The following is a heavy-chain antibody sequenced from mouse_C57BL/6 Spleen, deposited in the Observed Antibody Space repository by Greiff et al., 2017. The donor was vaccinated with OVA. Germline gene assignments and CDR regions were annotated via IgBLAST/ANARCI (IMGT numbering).Heavy chain of an antibody. Sequence: EVQLQQSGTVLARPGASVKMSCKTSGYTFTSYWMHWVKQRPGQGLEWIGAIYPGNSDTSYNQKFKGKAKLTAVTSASTAYMALSSLTNEDSAVYYCTRGNYDQGAMDYWGQGTSVTVSS. J-gene: IGHJ4*01. D-gene: IGHD2-4*01. CDR2: IYPGNSDT. V-gene: IGHV1-5*01. CDR3: TRGNYDQGAMDY. CDR1: GYTFTSYW.